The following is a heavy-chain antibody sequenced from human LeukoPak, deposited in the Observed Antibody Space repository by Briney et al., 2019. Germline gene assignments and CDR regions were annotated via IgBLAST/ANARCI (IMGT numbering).Heavy chain of an antibody. J-gene: IGHJ4*02. CDR2: INHSGST. D-gene: IGHD1-26*01. CDR1: GGSFSGYY. CDR3: ARDSGSYSDY. Sequence: PSETLSLTCAVYGGSFSGYYWSWIRQPPGKGLEWIGEINHSGSTYYNPSLKSRVTISVDTSKNQFSLKLSSVTAADTAVYYCARDSGSYSDYWGQGTLVTVSS. V-gene: IGHV4-34*01.